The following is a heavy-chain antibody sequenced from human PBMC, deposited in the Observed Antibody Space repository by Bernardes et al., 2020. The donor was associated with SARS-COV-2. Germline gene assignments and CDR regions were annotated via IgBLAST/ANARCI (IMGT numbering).Heavy chain of an antibody. V-gene: IGHV4-61*01. Sequence: SETLSLTCTVSGGSVSRGSYYWSWIRQPPGKGLEWIGNIYDSGSTNYNPSLKSRVTISVDTSKNQFSLKLTSVTAAETAVYFCARERGYTRRFDPWGQGTLVTVSS. D-gene: IGHD5-12*01. CDR1: GGSVSRGSYY. J-gene: IGHJ5*02. CDR3: ARERGYTRRFDP. CDR2: IYDSGST.